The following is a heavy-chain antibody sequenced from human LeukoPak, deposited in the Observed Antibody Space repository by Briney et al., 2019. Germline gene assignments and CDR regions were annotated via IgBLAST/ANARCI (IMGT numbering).Heavy chain of an antibody. D-gene: IGHD5-18*01. CDR1: GFTVSSNY. V-gene: IGHV3-66*01. Sequence: GGSLRLSCAVSGFTVSSNYMSWVRQAPGKGLEWVSVIYSGGSTNYADSVRGRFTISRDNSKNTLYLQMNSLRAEDTAVYFCARASRDSSYGYGILNNWGQGTLVTVSS. CDR2: IYSGGST. J-gene: IGHJ4*02. CDR3: ARASRDSSYGYGILNN.